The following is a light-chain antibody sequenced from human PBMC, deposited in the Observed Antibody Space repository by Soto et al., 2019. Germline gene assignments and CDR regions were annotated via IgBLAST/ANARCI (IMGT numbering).Light chain of an antibody. CDR1: QGISTY. Sequence: DIQMTQSPSSLSASVGDRVTITCRASQGISTYLIWYQQKPGTVPMLLIFAASTLQSGVPSRFSGRGSGTDVSLTSSTLHPEDAVTLYCQNYKGSPWTFGQWTKVEIK. CDR3: QNYKGSPWT. CDR2: AAS. V-gene: IGKV1-27*01. J-gene: IGKJ1*01.